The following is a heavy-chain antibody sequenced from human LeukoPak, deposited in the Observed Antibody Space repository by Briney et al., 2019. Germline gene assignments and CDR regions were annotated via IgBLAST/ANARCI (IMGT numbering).Heavy chain of an antibody. D-gene: IGHD3-10*01. CDR1: GFTFSSYS. J-gene: IGHJ4*02. V-gene: IGHV3-23*01. CDR3: AKDAYYYGSGSYYAELYYFDY. Sequence: GGTLRLSCAASGFTFSSYSMSWVRQAPGKGLEWVSAISGSGGSTYYADSVKGRFTISRDNSKNTLYLQMNSLRAEDTAVYYCAKDAYYYGSGSYYAELYYFDYWGQGTLVTVSS. CDR2: ISGSGGST.